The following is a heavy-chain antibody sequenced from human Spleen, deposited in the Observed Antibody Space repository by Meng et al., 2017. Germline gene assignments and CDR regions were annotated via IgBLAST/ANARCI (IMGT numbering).Heavy chain of an antibody. D-gene: IGHD3-16*02. CDR1: GWCVTYCY. J-gene: IGHJ4*02. V-gene: IGHV4-34*04. CDR3: ARGMNYDYVWGSYRTLDY. Sequence: VEGRPRGQGAVDRSETFPRACVVSGWCVTYCYWCRICQPPGKGLEWIGELNYSGCTNDNPSLESRATISVDTFQNNLSPKPSSVTAADTAVYYCARGMNYDYVWGSYRTLDYWGQGTLVTVSS. CDR2: LNYSGCT.